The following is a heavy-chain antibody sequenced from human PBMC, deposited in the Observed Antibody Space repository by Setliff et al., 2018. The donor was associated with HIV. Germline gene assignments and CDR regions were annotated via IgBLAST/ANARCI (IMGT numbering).Heavy chain of an antibody. J-gene: IGHJ4*02. Sequence: PSETLSLTCAVYGGSLSGYYWSWVRQSPGRGLEWIGEINQSGNTNFNPSLKSRVTISVDTSKNQFSLKLSSVTAADTAVYYCARQALRHYYLDYWGQGTLVTVSS. CDR2: INQSGNT. D-gene: IGHD3-10*01. CDR1: GGSLSGYY. CDR3: ARQALRHYYLDY. V-gene: IGHV4-34*01.